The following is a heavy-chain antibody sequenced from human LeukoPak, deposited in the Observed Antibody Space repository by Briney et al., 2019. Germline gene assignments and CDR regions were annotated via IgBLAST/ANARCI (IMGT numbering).Heavy chain of an antibody. CDR2: ISSSGSTI. D-gene: IGHD2-15*01. V-gene: IGHV3-48*03. CDR1: GFTFSIYE. Sequence: GGSLRLSCAASGFTFSIYEMNWVRQAPGKGLEWVSYISSSGSTIYYADSVKGRFTISRDNAKNSLYLQMNSLRAEDTAVYYCASLGYCSGGSCLRPDYWGQGTLVTVSS. J-gene: IGHJ4*02. CDR3: ASLGYCSGGSCLRPDY.